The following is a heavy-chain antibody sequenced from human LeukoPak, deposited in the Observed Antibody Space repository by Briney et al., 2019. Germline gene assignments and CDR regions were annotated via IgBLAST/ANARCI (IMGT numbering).Heavy chain of an antibody. CDR1: GCTFTGYY. J-gene: IGHJ5*02. V-gene: IGHV1-2*02. CDR3: ARAYGSGSYSLNWFDP. Sequence: ASVKVSCKASGCTFTGYYMHWLRQAPGQGLEWMGWINPNSGGTDYAQKFQGRVTMTRDTSISTAYMELSRLRSDDTAVYYCARAYGSGSYSLNWFDPWGQGTLVTVSS. D-gene: IGHD3-10*01. CDR2: INPNSGGT.